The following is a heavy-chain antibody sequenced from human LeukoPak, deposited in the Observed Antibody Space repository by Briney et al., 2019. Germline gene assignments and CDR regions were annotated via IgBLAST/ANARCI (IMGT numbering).Heavy chain of an antibody. CDR3: ARGRITIFGVLTPHFDY. CDR1: RGSINSYY. J-gene: IGHJ4*02. CDR2: IYDNVNT. Sequence: PSETLSLTCTISRGSINSYYWTWIRQPPGKGLEWGGYIYDNVNTNYNPSLKSRVTISVDTSKNQFSLKLSSVTAADTAVYYCARGRITIFGVLTPHFDYWGQGTLVTVAS. D-gene: IGHD3-3*01. V-gene: IGHV4-59*01.